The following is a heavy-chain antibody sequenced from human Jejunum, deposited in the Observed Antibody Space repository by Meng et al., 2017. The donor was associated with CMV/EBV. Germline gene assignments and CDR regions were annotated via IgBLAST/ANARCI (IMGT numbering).Heavy chain of an antibody. D-gene: IGHD3-16*02. J-gene: IGHJ4*02. CDR3: ARAPLSAHPLTLDF. CDR1: RFTFASSA. CDR2: ISFAGSRK. Sequence: SRFTFASSAMASVRRTPANGLELLTVISFAGSRKYYAFSLQARFIVSRDNADITLFLQINSLRVEHTAVYFCARAPLSAHPLTLDFWGPGTLVTVSS. V-gene: IGHV3-30*04.